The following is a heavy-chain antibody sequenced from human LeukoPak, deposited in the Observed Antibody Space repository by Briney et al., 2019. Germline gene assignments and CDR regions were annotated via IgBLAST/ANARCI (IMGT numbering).Heavy chain of an antibody. V-gene: IGHV4-39*01. D-gene: IGHD3-22*01. CDR3: ARHYYDSTGYYYFDY. J-gene: IGHJ4*02. Sequence: PSETLSLTCSVSGGSITGSSYYWGWIRQPPGKGLEWIGSKYYSGSTYYNPSLKSRVTISVDTSKNQFPLKLSSVTAADTAVYYCARHYYDSTGYYYFDYWGQGTLVTVSS. CDR1: GGSITGSSYY. CDR2: KYYSGST.